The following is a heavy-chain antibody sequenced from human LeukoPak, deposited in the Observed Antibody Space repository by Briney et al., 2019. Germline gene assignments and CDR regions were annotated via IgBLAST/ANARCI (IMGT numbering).Heavy chain of an antibody. D-gene: IGHD3-3*01. CDR1: GFTFSSYA. V-gene: IGHV3-23*01. J-gene: IGHJ4*02. CDR3: AKDPRTVYYDFWSGYYTGIDY. CDR2: ISGSGGST. Sequence: GSLRLSCAASGFTFSSYAMSWVRQAPGKGLEWVSAISGSGGSTYYADSVKGRFTISRDNSKNTLYLQMNSLRAEDTAVYYCAKDPRTVYYDFWSGYYTGIDYWGQGTLVTVSS.